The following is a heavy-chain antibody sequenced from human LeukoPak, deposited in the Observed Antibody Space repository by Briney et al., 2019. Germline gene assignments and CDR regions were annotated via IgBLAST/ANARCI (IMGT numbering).Heavy chain of an antibody. J-gene: IGHJ3*02. CDR1: GYTFTSYD. V-gene: IGHV1-8*03. CDR2: MNPNSGNT. CDR3: ARDTCSGGSCYDAFDI. D-gene: IGHD2-15*01. Sequence: ASVKVSCKASGYTFTSYDINWVRQATGQGLEWMGWMNPNSGNTGYAQKFQGRVTITRNTSISTAYMELSSLRSEDTAVYYCARDTCSGGSCYDAFDIWGQGTMVTVSS.